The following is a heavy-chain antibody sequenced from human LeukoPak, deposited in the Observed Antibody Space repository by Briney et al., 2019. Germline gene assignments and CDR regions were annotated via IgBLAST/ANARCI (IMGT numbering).Heavy chain of an antibody. J-gene: IGHJ3*02. D-gene: IGHD2-2*01. Sequence: ASVKVSCKASGYTFTSYGISWVRQAPGQGLEWMGWISAYNGNTNYAQKLQGRVTMTTDTSTSTAYMELRSLRSDDTAVYYCARDKSLGYCSSTSCYGDAFDIWGQGTMVTVSS. CDR2: ISAYNGNT. V-gene: IGHV1-18*01. CDR1: GYTFTSYG. CDR3: ARDKSLGYCSSTSCYGDAFDI.